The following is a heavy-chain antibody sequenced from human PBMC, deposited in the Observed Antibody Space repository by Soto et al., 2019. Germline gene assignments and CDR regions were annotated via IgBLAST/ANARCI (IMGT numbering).Heavy chain of an antibody. J-gene: IGHJ4*02. CDR3: AKDSAAGMFGL. D-gene: IGHD6-13*01. CDR1: GFTFSSYA. Sequence: EVQLLESGGGLVQPGGSLRLSCADSGFTFSSYAMSWVRQAPGKGREWVSAISGSGGSTYYADSVKGRFTISRDNSKNTLHLQMNSLRAEDTAVYYCAKDSAAGMFGLWGQGTLVNVSS. V-gene: IGHV3-23*01. CDR2: ISGSGGST.